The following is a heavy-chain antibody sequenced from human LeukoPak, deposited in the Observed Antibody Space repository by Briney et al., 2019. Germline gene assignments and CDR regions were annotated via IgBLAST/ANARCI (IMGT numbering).Heavy chain of an antibody. Sequence: PGGSLRLSCAASGFTFSSYAMSWVRQAPGKGLEWVSTISGSGGSTYYTNSVKGRFTISRDNSKNTLYLQMNSLRAEDTAVYYCAKGGGYYPFDYWGQGTLVTASS. CDR3: AKGGGYYPFDY. D-gene: IGHD3-22*01. V-gene: IGHV3-23*01. CDR1: GFTFSSYA. CDR2: ISGSGGST. J-gene: IGHJ4*02.